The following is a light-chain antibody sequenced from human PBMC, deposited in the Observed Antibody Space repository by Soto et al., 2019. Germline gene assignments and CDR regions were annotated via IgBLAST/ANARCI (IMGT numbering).Light chain of an antibody. J-gene: IGLJ2*01. CDR2: DVS. CDR3: SSYAGSNNLI. V-gene: IGLV2-8*01. Sequence: QSVLTQPPSASGSPGQSVTISCTGTSSDVGAYNYVSWYQQHPGKAPTLMISDVSNRPSGVPDRFSGSKSGNTASLTVSGLQAEDEADYYCSSYAGSNNLIFGGGTKLTVL. CDR1: SSDVGAYNY.